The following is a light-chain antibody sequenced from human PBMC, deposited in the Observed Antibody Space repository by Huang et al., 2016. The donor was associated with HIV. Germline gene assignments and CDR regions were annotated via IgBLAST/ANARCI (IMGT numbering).Light chain of an antibody. Sequence: DIQMTQSPSSLSASVGDRVTITCQASQDITNYLNWYKQKPGKAPKLLIYDASNLETGGPSRFSGSGSGTDFTLTIRSLQPEDIATYYCQQYDNVPYTFGQGTKLEIK. CDR2: DAS. V-gene: IGKV1-33*01. J-gene: IGKJ2*01. CDR1: QDITNY. CDR3: QQYDNVPYT.